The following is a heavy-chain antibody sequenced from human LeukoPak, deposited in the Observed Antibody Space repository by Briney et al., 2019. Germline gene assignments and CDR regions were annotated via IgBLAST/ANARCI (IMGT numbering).Heavy chain of an antibody. Sequence: GESLKISCQGSGYXFTSYWINWVRQMPGKGLEWMGRIYPRDSYTNYSPSFQGHVTISADKSISTAYLQWSSLKASDTAVYYCARRHYYGSGSYPYWGQGTLVTVSS. CDR1: GYXFTSYW. V-gene: IGHV5-10-1*01. CDR3: ARRHYYGSGSYPY. CDR2: IYPRDSYT. D-gene: IGHD3-10*01. J-gene: IGHJ4*02.